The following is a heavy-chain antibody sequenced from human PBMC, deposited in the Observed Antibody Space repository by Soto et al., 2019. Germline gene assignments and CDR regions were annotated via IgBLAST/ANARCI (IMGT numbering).Heavy chain of an antibody. D-gene: IGHD2-2*01. V-gene: IGHV3-11*01. CDR1: GFTFSDYN. Sequence: AGGSLRLSCAASGFTFSDYNMSWIRQAPGKGLEWVSYISSSGSTIYYADSVKGRFTISRDNAKNSLYLQMNSLRAEDTAVYYCAQERTQRPRDAFDIWGQGTMVTVSS. J-gene: IGHJ3*02. CDR3: AQERTQRPRDAFDI. CDR2: ISSSGSTI.